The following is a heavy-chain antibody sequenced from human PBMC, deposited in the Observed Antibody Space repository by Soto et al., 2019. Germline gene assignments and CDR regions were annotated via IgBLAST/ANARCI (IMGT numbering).Heavy chain of an antibody. D-gene: IGHD4-17*01. Sequence: SETLSLTCTVSGGSISSGDYYWSWIRQPPGKGLEWIGYIYYSGSTYYNPSLKSRVTISVDTSKNQFSLKLSSVTAADTAVYYCASEDYGGNSVAEYFQHWGQGTLVTVSS. CDR3: ASEDYGGNSVAEYFQH. CDR2: IYYSGST. CDR1: GGSISSGDYY. J-gene: IGHJ1*01. V-gene: IGHV4-30-4*01.